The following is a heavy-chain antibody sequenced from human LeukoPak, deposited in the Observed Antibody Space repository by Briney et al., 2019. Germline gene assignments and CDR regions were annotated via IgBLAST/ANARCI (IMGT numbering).Heavy chain of an antibody. J-gene: IGHJ4*02. V-gene: IGHV1-2*02. Sequence: GSVPVTCKASGYTFTDYYMHWVRQPPGQGVEWMGWINCNSGSTNDAQEFQGRVTMTRDTSISTAYMELSRLRSDDTAVYYCARDLGYCSSTSCYSHFDYWGQGTLVTVSS. CDR2: INCNSGST. CDR3: ARDLGYCSSTSCYSHFDY. CDR1: GYTFTDYY. D-gene: IGHD2-2*01.